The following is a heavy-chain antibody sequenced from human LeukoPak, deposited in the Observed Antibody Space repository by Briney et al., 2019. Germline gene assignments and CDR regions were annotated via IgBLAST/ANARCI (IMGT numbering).Heavy chain of an antibody. CDR1: GGSISSYY. Sequence: SETLSLTCTVSGGSISSYYWSWIRQHPGKGLEWIGYIYYSGGTNYNPSLKSRVTISVDTSKNQFSLKLSSVTAADTAVYYCAKGTPSSSWYHRNPSDYWGQGTLVTVSP. J-gene: IGHJ4*02. D-gene: IGHD6-13*01. V-gene: IGHV4-59*08. CDR2: IYYSGGT. CDR3: AKGTPSSSWYHRNPSDY.